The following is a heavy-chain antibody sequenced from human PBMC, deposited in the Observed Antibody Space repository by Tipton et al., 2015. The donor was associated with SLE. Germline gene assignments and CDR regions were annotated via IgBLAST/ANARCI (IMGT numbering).Heavy chain of an antibody. V-gene: IGHV1-18*01. J-gene: IGHJ6*02. Sequence: QSGPEVKKPGASVRVSCKASGFTFSNSGISWVRQAPGQGLEWMGWISTYSGVTNYAPTLQDRVTMTTDTSTSTAYMELRSLRSDDTAVYYCARDGKWLPDYYYYGMDVWGQGTTVTVSS. D-gene: IGHD6-19*01. CDR1: GFTFSNSG. CDR3: ARDGKWLPDYYYYGMDV. CDR2: ISTYSGVT.